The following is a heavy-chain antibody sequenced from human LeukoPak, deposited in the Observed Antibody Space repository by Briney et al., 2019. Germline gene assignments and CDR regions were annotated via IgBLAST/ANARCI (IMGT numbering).Heavy chain of an antibody. V-gene: IGHV1-2*02. Sequence: ASVKVSCKASGYTFTGYYMHWVRQAPGQGLEWMGWINPNSGGTNYAQKFQGRVTMTRDTSISTAYTELSRLRSDDTAVYYCASFSGIRFLEWLSHPGMDVWGQGTTVTISS. CDR2: INPNSGGT. J-gene: IGHJ6*02. CDR1: GYTFTGYY. D-gene: IGHD3-3*01. CDR3: ASFSGIRFLEWLSHPGMDV.